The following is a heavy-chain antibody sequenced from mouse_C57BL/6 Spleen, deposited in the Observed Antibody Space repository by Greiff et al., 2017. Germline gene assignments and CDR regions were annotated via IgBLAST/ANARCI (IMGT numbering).Heavy chain of an antibody. J-gene: IGHJ3*01. CDR3: ARRCPYGYGVGAWFAY. CDR2: INPSTGGT. CDR1: GYSFTGYY. V-gene: IGHV1-42*01. D-gene: IGHD2-2*01. Sequence: EVQLQQSGPELVKPGASVKISCKASGYSFTGYYMNWVKQSPEKSLEWIGEINPSTGGTTYNQKFKAKATLTVDKSSSTAYMQLKSLTSEDSAVYYCARRCPYGYGVGAWFAYWGQGTLVTVSA.